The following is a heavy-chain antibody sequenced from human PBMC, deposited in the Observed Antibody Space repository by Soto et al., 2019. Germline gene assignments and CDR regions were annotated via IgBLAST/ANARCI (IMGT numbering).Heavy chain of an antibody. CDR3: SFSCSSPSCRPNVDSGKTYYFIYMDV. J-gene: IGHJ6*03. CDR1: GFSLTTNGVG. Sequence: QITLKESGPMLVKPTQTLTLTCSFSGFSLTTNGVGVGWIRQPPGKAPEWLALIYWDDDKRYSPSLSSRLTITQDTFKIHVVLTMTNMDPVDTGPYVCSFSCSSPSCRPNVDSGKTYYFIYMDVWGKGTTVTVSS. V-gene: IGHV2-5*02. D-gene: IGHD2-2*01. CDR2: IYWDDDK.